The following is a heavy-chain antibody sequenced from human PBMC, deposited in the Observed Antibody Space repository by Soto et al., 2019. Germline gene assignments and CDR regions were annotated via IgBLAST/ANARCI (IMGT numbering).Heavy chain of an antibody. Sequence: GGSLRLSCAASGFTFSSYAMHWVRQAPGKGLEWVAVISYDGSNKYYADSVKGRFTISRDNSKNTLYLQMNSLRAEDTAVYYCARIYSSGWYSEPKNQYYFDYWGQGTLVTVSS. CDR1: GFTFSSYA. CDR3: ARIYSSGWYSEPKNQYYFDY. D-gene: IGHD6-19*01. V-gene: IGHV3-30-3*01. CDR2: ISYDGSNK. J-gene: IGHJ4*02.